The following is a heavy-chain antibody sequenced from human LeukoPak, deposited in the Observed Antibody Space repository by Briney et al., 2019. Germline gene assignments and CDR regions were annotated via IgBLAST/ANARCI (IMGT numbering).Heavy chain of an antibody. CDR2: INPSGGST. CDR3: ARYQEALDY. V-gene: IGHV1-46*01. D-gene: IGHD2-2*01. CDR1: GYTFTSYY. Sequence: ASVKVSCKASGYTFTSYYMHWVRQAPGQGLEWMGIINPSGGSTSYAQKFQGRVTMTRDTSISTAYMELSRLRSDDTAVYYCARYQEALDYWGQGTLVTVSS. J-gene: IGHJ4*02.